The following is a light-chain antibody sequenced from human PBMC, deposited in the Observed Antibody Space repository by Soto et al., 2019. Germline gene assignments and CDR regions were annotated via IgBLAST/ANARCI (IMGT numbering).Light chain of an antibody. V-gene: IGKV1-8*01. CDR3: QQYYSYPLT. CDR1: QSISNS. Sequence: IQMTQSPSTLSASVGDRVTITCRASQSISNSLAWYHQKPGTAPKLLIYAASTLQSGVPSRFSGSGSGTDFTLTISCLQSEDFATYYCQQYYSYPLTFGGGTKVDI. CDR2: AAS. J-gene: IGKJ4*01.